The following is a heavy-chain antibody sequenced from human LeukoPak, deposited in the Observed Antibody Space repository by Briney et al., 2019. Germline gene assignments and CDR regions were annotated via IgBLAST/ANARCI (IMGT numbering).Heavy chain of an antibody. CDR1: GYTLTELS. J-gene: IGHJ1*01. CDR2: FDPEDGET. V-gene: IGHV1-24*01. D-gene: IGHD3-22*01. Sequence: ASVKVSCKVSGYTLTELSMHWVRQAPGKGLERMGGFDPEDGETIYAQKFQGRVTMTEDTSTDTAYMELSSLRSEDTAVYYCATPRSSGYYFRYWGQGTLVTVSS. CDR3: ATPRSSGYYFRY.